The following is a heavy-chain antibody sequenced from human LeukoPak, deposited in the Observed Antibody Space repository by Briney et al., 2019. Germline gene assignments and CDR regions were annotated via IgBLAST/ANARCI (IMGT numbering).Heavy chain of an antibody. J-gene: IGHJ3*02. CDR3: ASAYYYGSGSYRNAFDI. D-gene: IGHD3-10*01. CDR2: INWNGGST. CDR1: GFTLDDYG. Sequence: GGSLRLSCAASGFTLDDYGMSWVRQAPGKGLEWVSGINWNGGSTVYADSVKGRFTISRDNAKNSLYLQMNSLRAEDTALYYCASAYYYGSGSYRNAFDIGGQGTMVTVSS. V-gene: IGHV3-20*04.